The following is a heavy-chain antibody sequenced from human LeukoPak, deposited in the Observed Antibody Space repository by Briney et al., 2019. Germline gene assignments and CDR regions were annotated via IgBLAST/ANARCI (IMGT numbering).Heavy chain of an antibody. Sequence: ASVKVSCKASGYTFTSYYMHWVRQAPGQGLEWMGIIDPSGGSTSYAQKFQGRVTMTRDTSTSTVYMELSSLRSEDTAVYYCARDRRYCSGGSCYNFRFDPWGQGTLVTVSS. V-gene: IGHV1-46*01. CDR1: GYTFTSYY. CDR3: ARDRRYCSGGSCYNFRFDP. CDR2: IDPSGGST. D-gene: IGHD2-15*01. J-gene: IGHJ5*02.